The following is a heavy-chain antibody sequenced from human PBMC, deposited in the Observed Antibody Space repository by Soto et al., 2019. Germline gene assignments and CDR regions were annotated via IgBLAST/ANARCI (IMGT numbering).Heavy chain of an antibody. CDR1: GFTFSSYA. CDR2: ISYDGNNK. V-gene: IGHV3-30*04. J-gene: IGHJ4*02. D-gene: IGHD6-13*01. CDR3: AKALGSFEYSNLPNLFDS. Sequence: QVQLVDSGGGVVQPGASLRLSCAASGFTFSSYAMHWVRQAPGKGLQWVGFISYDGNNKYYADSAKGRFTIYRDNSKNTLSLQMNSQRGDDTAVYYCAKALGSFEYSNLPNLFDSWGQGTLVTVSS.